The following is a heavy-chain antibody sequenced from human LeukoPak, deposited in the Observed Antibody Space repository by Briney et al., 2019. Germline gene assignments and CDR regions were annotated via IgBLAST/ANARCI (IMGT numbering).Heavy chain of an antibody. D-gene: IGHD3-22*01. CDR1: GGSISTYY. V-gene: IGHV4-59*01. CDR2: IYHSGST. J-gene: IGHJ5*02. CDR3: ARDETYYYDSSGYLQHSNWFDP. Sequence: SETLSLTCTVSGGSISTYYWSWIRQPPGKGLEWIGYIYHSGSTKYNPSLKSRVTISVDTSKNQFSLKLSSVTAADTAVYYCARDETYYYDSSGYLQHSNWFDPWGQGTLVTVSS.